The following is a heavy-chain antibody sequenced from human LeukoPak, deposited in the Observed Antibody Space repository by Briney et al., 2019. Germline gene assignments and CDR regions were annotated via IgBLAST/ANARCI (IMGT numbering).Heavy chain of an antibody. Sequence: GGSLRLSCAASGFTFSSYWMHWVRQAPGKGLVWVSRVNSDGSSITYADSVKGRFTISRDNAKNTLDLQMNSLRAEDTAVYYCASGVQGSSWIVNWGQGTLVTVSS. J-gene: IGHJ4*02. CDR1: GFTFSSYW. CDR2: VNSDGSSI. V-gene: IGHV3-74*01. D-gene: IGHD2-2*01. CDR3: ASGVQGSSWIVN.